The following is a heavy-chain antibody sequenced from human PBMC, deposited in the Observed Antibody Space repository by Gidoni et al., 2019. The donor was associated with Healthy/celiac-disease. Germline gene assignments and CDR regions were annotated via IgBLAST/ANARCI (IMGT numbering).Heavy chain of an antibody. CDR3: AAGYIVATIYFDY. CDR2: IVVGSGNT. J-gene: IGHJ4*02. D-gene: IGHD5-12*01. Sequence: QMQLVQSGPEVTKPGTSVKVSCKASGFTFTSSAVQWVRQARGQRLEWIGWIVVGSGNTNYEQKFQERVTITRDMSTSTAYMELSSLRSEDTAVYYCAAGYIVATIYFDYWGQGTLVTVSS. V-gene: IGHV1-58*01. CDR1: GFTFTSSA.